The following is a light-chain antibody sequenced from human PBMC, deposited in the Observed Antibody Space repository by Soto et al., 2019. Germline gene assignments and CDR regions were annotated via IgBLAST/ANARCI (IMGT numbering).Light chain of an antibody. Sequence: QSALTQPRSVSGSPGQSVTISCTGTSSDVGGYNYVSWYQQHPGKAPKLMIYDVSKRPSGVPDRFSGSKSGNTASLTISGLQADDEADYYCCSYAGSYTLVFGGGTKLTGL. V-gene: IGLV2-11*01. CDR1: SSDVGGYNY. CDR3: CSYAGSYTLV. CDR2: DVS. J-gene: IGLJ2*01.